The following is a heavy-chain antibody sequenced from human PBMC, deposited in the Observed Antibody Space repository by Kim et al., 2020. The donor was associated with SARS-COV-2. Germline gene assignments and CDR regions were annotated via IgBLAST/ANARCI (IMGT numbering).Heavy chain of an antibody. J-gene: IGHJ4*02. Sequence: GGSLRLSCTASGFNVNTNYMTWVRQAPGKGLDWVSLIDTDGTTYYADSVKGRFTISRHNSKNTVFLQMDSLRAEETAVYFCARNLVTGHDDFWGQGTLVTVSS. CDR3: ARNLVTGHDDF. D-gene: IGHD1-20*01. CDR2: IDTDGTT. V-gene: IGHV3-53*04. CDR1: GFNVNTNY.